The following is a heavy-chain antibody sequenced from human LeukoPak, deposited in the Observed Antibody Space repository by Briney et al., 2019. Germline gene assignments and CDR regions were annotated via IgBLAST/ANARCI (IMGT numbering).Heavy chain of an antibody. J-gene: IGHJ4*02. CDR2: VYYGGTT. V-gene: IGHV4-39*07. Sequence: SETLFLTCAVSGGSISSMNHFWAWIRQPPGRGLEWIASVYYGGTTYYNPSLKSRVTISVDTSTTQFSLKVSSVTAADTAVYYCARSGYSDYDWNYDWKYWGQGTLVTVSS. CDR3: ARSGYSDYDWNYDWKY. D-gene: IGHD5-12*01. CDR1: GGSISSMNHF.